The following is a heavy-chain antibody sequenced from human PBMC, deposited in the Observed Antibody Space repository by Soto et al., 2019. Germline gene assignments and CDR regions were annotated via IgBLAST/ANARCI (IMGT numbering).Heavy chain of an antibody. V-gene: IGHV4-39*01. CDR1: GDSMRGYHFY. D-gene: IGHD6-25*01. CDR2: AYFSGGNT. CDR3: AYGSSSAWIDY. Sequence: SETLSLTCIVSGDSMRGYHFYWGWIRQAPGKGLEWIGSAYFSGGNTYYSPSLKSRVSISVDTSKNEFSLRLTSLTAADTAVYFCAYGSSSAWIDYWGQGTLVTVYS. J-gene: IGHJ4*02.